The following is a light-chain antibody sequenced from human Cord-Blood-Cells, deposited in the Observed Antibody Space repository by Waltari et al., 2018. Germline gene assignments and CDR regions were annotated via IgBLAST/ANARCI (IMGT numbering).Light chain of an antibody. J-gene: IGKJ2*01. CDR1: QSISSY. V-gene: IGKV1-39*01. CDR3: QQSYSTPT. Sequence: DIQMTQSPASLSASVGDRVTITCRASQSISSYLNWYQQKPGKAPKLLIYAASSVQSGVPSRFSGSGSGTYFTLTSSSLQPEDFATYYCQQSYSTPTFGQGTKLEIK. CDR2: AAS.